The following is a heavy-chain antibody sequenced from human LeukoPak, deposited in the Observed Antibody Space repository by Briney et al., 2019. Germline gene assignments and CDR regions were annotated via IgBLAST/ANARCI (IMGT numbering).Heavy chain of an antibody. J-gene: IGHJ3*02. D-gene: IGHD2-8*01. V-gene: IGHV4-59*08. CDR2: IYYSGST. Sequence: SETLSLSCTVSRGSISRYYWSWIRQPPGQELEWIDYIYYSGSTNYNPSPKSRVTISVDTSKNQFSLKLNSMTAADTAVYYCARHGRANGLDIWGQGTMVTVSS. CDR1: RGSISRYY. CDR3: ARHGRANGLDI.